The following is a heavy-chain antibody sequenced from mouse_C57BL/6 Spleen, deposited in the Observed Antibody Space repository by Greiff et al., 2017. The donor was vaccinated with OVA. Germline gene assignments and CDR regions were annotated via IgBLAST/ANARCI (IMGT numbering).Heavy chain of an antibody. V-gene: IGHV1-22*01. D-gene: IGHD1-1*01. J-gene: IGHJ2*01. CDR3: ARGDYYGNYFDY. CDR2: INPNNGGT. CDR1: GYTFTDYN. Sequence: VQLQQSGPELVKPGASVKMSCKASGYTFTDYNMHWVKQSHGKSLEWIGYINPNNGGTSYNQKFKGKATLTVNKSSSTAYMELRSLTSEDSAVYYCARGDYYGNYFDYWGQGTTLTVSS.